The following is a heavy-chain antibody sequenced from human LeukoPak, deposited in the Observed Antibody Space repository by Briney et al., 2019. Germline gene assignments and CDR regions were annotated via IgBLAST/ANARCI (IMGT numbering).Heavy chain of an antibody. CDR3: ARQRADYFYHYMDV. CDR1: GGSIDSSSYY. Sequence: SETLSLTCTVSGGSIDSSSYYWDWIRQPPGKGLEWLGNIYYSGTTFYTSSLKSRVTISTDMSKNQFSLRLTSVTAADTAVYYCARQRADYFYHYMDVWGKGTTVIVSS. CDR2: IYYSGTT. V-gene: IGHV4-39*01. J-gene: IGHJ6*03.